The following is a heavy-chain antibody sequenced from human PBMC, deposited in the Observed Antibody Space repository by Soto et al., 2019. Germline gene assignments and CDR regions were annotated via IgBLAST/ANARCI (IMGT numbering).Heavy chain of an antibody. Sequence: CVSRRRSCSAAGFAFRDHYMGSVREAPGEGLQWVAAIKPDGSETFYVDSVKGRFTISRHTARNSLFLQMDSLRAEDTAVSYCTSRPSGMTYHAVFDFWGQGTLVTVSS. D-gene: IGHD2-21*02. J-gene: IGHJ4*02. CDR3: TSRPSGMTYHAVFDF. CDR1: GFAFRDHY. V-gene: IGHV3-7*03. CDR2: IKPDGSET.